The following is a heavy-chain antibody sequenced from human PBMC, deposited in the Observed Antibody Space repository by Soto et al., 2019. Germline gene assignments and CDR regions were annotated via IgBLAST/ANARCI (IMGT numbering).Heavy chain of an antibody. CDR2: IYASGSA. CDR1: GGSISSGDYY. D-gene: IGHD3-22*01. V-gene: IGHV4-31*03. Sequence: QVQLQESGPGLVKPSQTLSLTCTVSGGSISSGDYYWSWIRHHPGKGLEWIGYIYASGSAYYDPTLRSRVTISADTSKSQFSLRLSSVTAADTAVYYCVRDYDYDTSRNDAFDIWGQGTRVTVSS. CDR3: VRDYDYDTSRNDAFDI. J-gene: IGHJ3*02.